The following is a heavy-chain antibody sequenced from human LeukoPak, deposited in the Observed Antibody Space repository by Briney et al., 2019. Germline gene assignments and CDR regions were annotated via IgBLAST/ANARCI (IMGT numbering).Heavy chain of an antibody. J-gene: IGHJ4*02. CDR1: GFIFSNYG. Sequence: PGGSLRLSCAASGFIFSNYGIHWVRRAPGKGLEWVAMTWYDGNKKYYADSVKGRFTISRDNSKNTLYLQMNSLRAEDTAMYYCASGHSNGYYPPDQWGQGTLVTVSS. V-gene: IGHV3-33*01. CDR2: TWYDGNKK. D-gene: IGHD3-22*01. CDR3: ASGHSNGYYPPDQ.